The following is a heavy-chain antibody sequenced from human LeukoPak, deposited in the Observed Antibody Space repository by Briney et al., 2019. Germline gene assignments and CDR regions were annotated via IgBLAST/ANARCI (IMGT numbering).Heavy chain of an antibody. Sequence: GGSLRLSCAASGFTFSSYSMNWVRQAPGKGLEWVSSISSSSSYIYYADSVKVRFTISRDNAKNSLYLQMNSLRAEDTAVYYCARAGYDFWSGPKSHYMDVWGKGTTVTVSS. J-gene: IGHJ6*03. V-gene: IGHV3-21*01. D-gene: IGHD3-3*01. CDR2: ISSSSSYI. CDR1: GFTFSSYS. CDR3: ARAGYDFWSGPKSHYMDV.